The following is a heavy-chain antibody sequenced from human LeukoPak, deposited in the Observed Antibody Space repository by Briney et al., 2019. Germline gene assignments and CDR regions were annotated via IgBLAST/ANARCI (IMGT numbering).Heavy chain of an antibody. Sequence: SETLSLTCTVSGGSISSGDYYWSWIRQPPGKGLEWIGYIYYSGSTYYNPSLKSRVTISVDTSKNQFSLKLSSVTAADTAVYYCARCDIVVNWFDPWGQGTLVTVSS. V-gene: IGHV4-30-4*01. J-gene: IGHJ5*02. CDR3: ARCDIVVNWFDP. CDR1: GGSISSGDYY. D-gene: IGHD2-2*01. CDR2: IYYSGST.